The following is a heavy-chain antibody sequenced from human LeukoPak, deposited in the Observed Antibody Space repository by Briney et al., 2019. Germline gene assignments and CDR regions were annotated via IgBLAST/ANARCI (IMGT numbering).Heavy chain of an antibody. CDR1: GGSISSGDYY. V-gene: IGHV4-61*02. Sequence: PSETLSLTCTVSGGSISSGDYYWSWIRQPAGKGLEWIGRIYSSGSTNYNPSLKSRVIMSVDTSRNQFSLKLNSVTAADTAVYYCARERELVKFDRFSYYMDVWGKGTTVTVSS. CDR2: IYSSGST. CDR3: ARERELVKFDRFSYYMDV. J-gene: IGHJ6*03. D-gene: IGHD3-22*01.